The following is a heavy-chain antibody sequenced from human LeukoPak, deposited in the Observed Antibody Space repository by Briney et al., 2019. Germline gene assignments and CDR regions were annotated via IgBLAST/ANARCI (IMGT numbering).Heavy chain of an antibody. V-gene: IGHV4-30-4*08. D-gene: IGHD2-2*01. CDR1: GGSISSGDYY. CDR2: NYYSGNT. Sequence: SQTLSLTCTVSGGSISSGDYYWSWIRQPPGKGLEWIGYNYYSGNTFHYNPSLKSRVNISVDTSKNQFSLRLSSVTAVDTAVYYCASTNCSSAGCYGANWFDPWAREPWSPSPQ. CDR3: ASTNCSSAGCYGANWFDP. J-gene: IGHJ5*02.